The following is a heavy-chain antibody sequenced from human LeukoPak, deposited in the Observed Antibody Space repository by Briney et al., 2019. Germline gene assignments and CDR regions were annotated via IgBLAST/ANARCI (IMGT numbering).Heavy chain of an antibody. CDR1: GYTFTSYD. V-gene: IGHV1-8*01. D-gene: IGHD2-15*01. Sequence: ASVKVSCKASGYTFTSYDINWVRQATGQGLEWMGWMNPNSGNTGYAQKFQGRVTMTRNTSISTAYMELSSLRSEDTAVYYCARGRLYRSGGSCYYMDVWGKGTTVTVSS. J-gene: IGHJ6*03. CDR2: MNPNSGNT. CDR3: ARGRLYRSGGSCYYMDV.